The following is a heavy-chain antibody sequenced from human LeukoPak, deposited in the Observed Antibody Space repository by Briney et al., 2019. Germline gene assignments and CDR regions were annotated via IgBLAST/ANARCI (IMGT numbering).Heavy chain of an antibody. D-gene: IGHD3-22*01. CDR3: ATSPRSGYYEHFDY. J-gene: IGHJ4*02. Sequence: ASVTVSCKVSGYTLTELSMHWVRQAPGKGLEWMGGFDPEDGETIYAQKFQGRVTMTEDTSTDTAYMELSSLRSEDTAVYYCATSPRSGYYEHFDYWGQGTLVTVSS. CDR2: FDPEDGET. CDR1: GYTLTELS. V-gene: IGHV1-24*01.